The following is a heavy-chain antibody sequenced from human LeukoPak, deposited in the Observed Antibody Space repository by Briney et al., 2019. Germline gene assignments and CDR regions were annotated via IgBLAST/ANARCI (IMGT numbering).Heavy chain of an antibody. V-gene: IGHV3-7*05. CDR3: VRDGSGYDY. D-gene: IGHD6-19*01. Sequence: GGSLRLSCAASRFTFSNYWMSWVRQPPGKGLEWVANINQGGSEKYYLNSVKGRFTISRDNAKNSLYLQMNSLRADDTAIYYCVRDGSGYDYWGQGTLVTVSS. CDR2: INQGGSEK. J-gene: IGHJ4*02. CDR1: RFTFSNYW.